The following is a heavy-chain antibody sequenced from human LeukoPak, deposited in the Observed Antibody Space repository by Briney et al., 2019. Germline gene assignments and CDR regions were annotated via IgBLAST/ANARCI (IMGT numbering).Heavy chain of an antibody. J-gene: IGHJ1*01. CDR1: GWTFSNYA. Sequence: GGSLRLSCAGSGWTFSNYAIIWVRQAPGKGLEWVSAITGSGGKRFYAGSVKGRFTISRDNARNTLYLQMNSLRGDDTAVYYCAKDPNGDYIGAFDFQRWGQGTQVTVCS. D-gene: IGHD4-17*01. V-gene: IGHV3-23*01. CDR2: ITGSGGKR. CDR3: AKDPNGDYIGAFDFQR.